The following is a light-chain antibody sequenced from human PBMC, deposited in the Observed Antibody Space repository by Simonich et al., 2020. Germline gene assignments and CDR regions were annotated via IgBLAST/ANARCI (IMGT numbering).Light chain of an antibody. J-gene: IGKJ1*01. CDR2: DAS. V-gene: IGKV1-33*01. Sequence: DIQMTQSPSSLSASVGDRVTITCQASQDISNYLNWYQQKPGKAPKLLIYDASNLETGVPSRFRGSGSGTDFTFTISSLQPEDIATYYCQQSYSTPRTFGQGTKVEIK. CDR3: QQSYSTPRT. CDR1: QDISNY.